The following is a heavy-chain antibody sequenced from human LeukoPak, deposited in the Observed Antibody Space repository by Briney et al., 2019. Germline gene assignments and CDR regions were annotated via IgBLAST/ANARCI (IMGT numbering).Heavy chain of an antibody. Sequence: GGSLRLSCAASGFTFSSYWMSWVRQAPGKGLEWVANIKQDGSEKYYVDSVKGRFTISRDNSKNTLYLQMNSLRAEDTAVYYCAKSRLRFLEKGYYYMDVWGKGTTVTVSS. V-gene: IGHV3-7*03. CDR1: GFTFSSYW. CDR3: AKSRLRFLEKGYYYMDV. CDR2: IKQDGSEK. J-gene: IGHJ6*03. D-gene: IGHD3-3*01.